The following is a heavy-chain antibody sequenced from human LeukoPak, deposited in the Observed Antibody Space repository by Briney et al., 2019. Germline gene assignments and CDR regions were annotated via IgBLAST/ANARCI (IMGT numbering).Heavy chain of an antibody. J-gene: IGHJ4*02. CDR3: ARRGRRGAVVPAAIYFFDY. Sequence: SETLSLTCTVSGGSISSSSYYWGWSRQPPGKGLEWIGTIYYSGNTYSNPSLKSRVTISVDTSENQFSLKLSSVTAADAAVYYCARRGRRGAVVPAAIYFFDYWGQGTLVTVSS. CDR1: GGSISSSSYY. V-gene: IGHV4-39*01. CDR2: IYYSGNT. D-gene: IGHD2-2*01.